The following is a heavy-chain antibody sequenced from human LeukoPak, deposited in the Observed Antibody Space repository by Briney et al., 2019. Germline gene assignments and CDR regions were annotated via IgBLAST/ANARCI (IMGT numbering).Heavy chain of an antibody. J-gene: IGHJ3*02. D-gene: IGHD3-3*01. Sequence: SETLSLTCTVSGGSISSGSYYWSWIRQPAGKGLEWIGRIYTSGSTNYNPSLKSRVTISVDTSKNQFSLKLSSVTAADTAVYYCARDPGQRFLEWLSPLDAFDIWGQGTMVTVSS. CDR1: GGSISSGSYY. CDR3: ARDPGQRFLEWLSPLDAFDI. V-gene: IGHV4-61*02. CDR2: IYTSGST.